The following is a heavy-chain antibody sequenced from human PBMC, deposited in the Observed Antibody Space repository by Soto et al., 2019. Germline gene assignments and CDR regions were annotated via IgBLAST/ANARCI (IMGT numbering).Heavy chain of an antibody. CDR2: IYWDSNRI. CDR1: GFTSKDYA. J-gene: IGHJ4*02. V-gene: IGHV3-9*02. CDR3: IKEKSTGGLDY. D-gene: IGHD2-8*02. Sequence: GGSLGLACVASGFTSKDYAMHWVRQAPGKGLDWVSGIYWDSNRIDYADPVRGRFTTSRENAKNSLYLEMNSLRVEDTALYYCIKEKSTGGLDYWGQGTMVTVSS.